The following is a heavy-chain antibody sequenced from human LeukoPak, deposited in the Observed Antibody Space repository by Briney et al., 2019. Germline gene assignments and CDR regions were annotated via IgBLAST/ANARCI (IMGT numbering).Heavy chain of an antibody. J-gene: IGHJ4*02. V-gene: IGHV1-69*05. Sequence: SVKVSCKASGGTFSSYSISWVRQAPGQGLEWMGGIIPIFGTSNYAQKFQGRVTITTDESTSTAYMELSSLRSEDTAVYYCARVGVDIVATFMGSFDYWGQGTLVTVSS. CDR3: ARVGVDIVATFMGSFDY. CDR1: GGTFSSYS. D-gene: IGHD5-12*01. CDR2: IIPIFGTS.